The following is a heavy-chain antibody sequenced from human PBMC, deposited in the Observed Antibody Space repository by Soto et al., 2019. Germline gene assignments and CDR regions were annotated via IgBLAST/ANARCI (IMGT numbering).Heavy chain of an antibody. J-gene: IGHJ5*02. CDR3: ARVIWSGHLTSDL. CDR1: GFTFRSNS. Sequence: EVQVVESGGGLVQPGGSLRLSCAASGFTFRSNSTNWVRQAPGKGLEWISYISSSRSTIYADSVKGRFTISRDNAKNSLYLQMNSLRDEDTAVYYCARVIWSGHLTSDLWGQGTLVTVSS. CDR2: ISSSRSTI. V-gene: IGHV3-48*02. D-gene: IGHD3-3*01.